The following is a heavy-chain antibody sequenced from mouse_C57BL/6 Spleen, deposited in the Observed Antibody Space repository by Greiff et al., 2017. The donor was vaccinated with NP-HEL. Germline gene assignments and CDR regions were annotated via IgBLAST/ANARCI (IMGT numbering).Heavy chain of an antibody. V-gene: IGHV3-6*01. CDR3: ARDGLDYYAMDY. J-gene: IGHJ4*01. CDR2: ISYDGSN. CDR1: GYSITSGYY. Sequence: EVKLQESGPGLVKPSQSLSLTCSVTGYSITSGYYWNWIRQFPGNKLEWMGYISYDGSNNYNPSLKNRISITRDTSKNQFFLKLNSVTTEDTATYYCARDGLDYYAMDYWGQGTSVTVSS. D-gene: IGHD2-10*02.